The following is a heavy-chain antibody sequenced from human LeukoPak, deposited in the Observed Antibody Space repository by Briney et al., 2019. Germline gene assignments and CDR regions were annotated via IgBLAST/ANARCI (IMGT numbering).Heavy chain of an antibody. V-gene: IGHV3-66*01. J-gene: IGHJ4*02. Sequence: GGSLRLSCVASGLTVSSNYMSWVRQAPGKGLEWVSVLYSVGDTYYADSVKGRFTISRDNPKNTLYLQMNSLRVEDSAVYYCARGATVAGDFDCWGQGTLLTVSS. CDR3: ARGATVAGDFDC. CDR1: GLTVSSNY. D-gene: IGHD6-19*01. CDR2: LYSVGDT.